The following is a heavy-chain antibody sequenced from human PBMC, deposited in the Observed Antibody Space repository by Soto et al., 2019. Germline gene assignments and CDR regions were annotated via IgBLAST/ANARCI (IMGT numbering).Heavy chain of an antibody. CDR3: SRGGGDSYMDV. CDR1: GFSFGDSA. D-gene: IGHD3-16*01. CDR2: VRSQHHGGTI. V-gene: IGHV3-49*03. Sequence: DVQLVESGGGLVQPGRSLRLSCTASGFSFGDSAVSWFRQAPGKGLEWVGFVRSQHHGGTIVYAASVKGRFTISRDDSKNIAYLQMASLKIEDTGVYYCSRGGGDSYMDVWGKGTTVTVSS. J-gene: IGHJ6*03.